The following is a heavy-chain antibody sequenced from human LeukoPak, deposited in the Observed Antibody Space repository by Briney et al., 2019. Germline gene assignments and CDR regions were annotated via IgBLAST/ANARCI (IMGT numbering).Heavy chain of an antibody. V-gene: IGHV1-18*01. D-gene: IGHD6-13*01. CDR1: GYTFTSYG. Sequence: GASVKVSCKASGYTFTSYGISWVRQAPGQGLEWMGWISAYNGNTNYAQKLRGRVTMTTDTSTSTAYMELRSLRSDDTAVYYCARVTLAAAGHYFDYWGQGTLVTVSS. J-gene: IGHJ4*02. CDR2: ISAYNGNT. CDR3: ARVTLAAAGHYFDY.